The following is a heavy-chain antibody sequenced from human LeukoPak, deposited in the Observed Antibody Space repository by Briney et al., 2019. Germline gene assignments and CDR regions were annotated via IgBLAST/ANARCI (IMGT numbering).Heavy chain of an antibody. CDR1: GFTFSSYG. Sequence: GGSLRLSCAASGFTFSSYGMHWVRQAPGKGLEWVSIISYDGGNKYYADSVKGRFTISRDNSKNTLYLQMNSLRAEDTAVYYYAKDRNYDILLDYWGQGTLVTVSS. CDR2: ISYDGGNK. CDR3: AKDRNYDILLDY. J-gene: IGHJ4*02. D-gene: IGHD3-9*01. V-gene: IGHV3-30*18.